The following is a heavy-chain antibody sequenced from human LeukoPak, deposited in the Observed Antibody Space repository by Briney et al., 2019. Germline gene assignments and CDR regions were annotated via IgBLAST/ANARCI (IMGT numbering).Heavy chain of an antibody. V-gene: IGHV4-4*07. CDR3: ARLSRGAGAAKTFDY. CDR1: GGSISSYY. D-gene: IGHD6-13*01. J-gene: IGHJ4*02. CDR2: IYTSGST. Sequence: PSETLSLTCTVSGGSISSYYWGWIRQPAGKGLEWIGRIYTSGSTNYNPSLKSRVTMSVDTSKNQFSLKLSSVTAADTAVYYCARLSRGAGAAKTFDYWGQGILVTVSS.